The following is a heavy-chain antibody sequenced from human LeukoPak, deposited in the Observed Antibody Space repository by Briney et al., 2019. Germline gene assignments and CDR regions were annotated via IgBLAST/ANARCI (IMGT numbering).Heavy chain of an antibody. D-gene: IGHD6-19*01. CDR1: GDSVSSNSAA. J-gene: IGHJ4*02. Sequence: SQTLSLTCAISGDSVSSNSAAWNWIRQSPSRGLEWLGRTYYRSKWYNDYAVSVKSRITINPDTSKDQFSLQLNSVTPEDTAVYYCARALRYSSGWALDYWGQGTLVTVSS. CDR3: ARALRYSSGWALDY. V-gene: IGHV6-1*01. CDR2: TYYRSKWYN.